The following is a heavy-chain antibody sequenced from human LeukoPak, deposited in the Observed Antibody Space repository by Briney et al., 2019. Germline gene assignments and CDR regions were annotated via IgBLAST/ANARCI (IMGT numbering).Heavy chain of an antibody. V-gene: IGHV3-21*01. CDR2: ITSTSSYI. CDR3: ARDPYSGSYGDYYYYYMDV. J-gene: IGHJ6*03. D-gene: IGHD1-26*01. CDR1: GFTFSSYE. Sequence: GSLRLSCAASGFTFSSYEMNWVRQGPGKGLEGVSSITSTSSYIYYADSVKGRFTISRDNAENSLYLQMNSLRAEDTAVYYCARDPYSGSYGDYYYYYMDVWGKGTTVTISS.